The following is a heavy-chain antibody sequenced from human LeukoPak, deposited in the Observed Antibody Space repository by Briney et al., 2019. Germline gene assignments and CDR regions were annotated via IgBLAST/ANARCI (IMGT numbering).Heavy chain of an antibody. D-gene: IGHD3-9*01. V-gene: IGHV1-18*01. J-gene: IGHJ5*02. Sequence: AASVKVSCKASGYTFTSYGISWVRQAPGQGLEWMGWISAYNGNTNYAQKLQGRVTMTTDTSTSTAYMELRSLRSDDTAVYYCAREGGGNVLRYFDWSTNWFDPWGQGTLVTVSS. CDR1: GYTFTSYG. CDR3: AREGGGNVLRYFDWSTNWFDP. CDR2: ISAYNGNT.